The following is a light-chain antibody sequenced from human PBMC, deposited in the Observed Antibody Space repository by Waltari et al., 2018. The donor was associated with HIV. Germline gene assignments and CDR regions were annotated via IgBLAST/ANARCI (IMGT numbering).Light chain of an antibody. CDR2: EVS. CDR1: SSDVGGYNY. Sequence: SGSPGQSVTISCTGTSSDVGGYNYVSWYQQHPGKAPKLMIYEVSKRPSGVPDRFSGSKSGNTASLTVSGLQAEDEADYYCSSYAGSNNLLFGGGTKLAVL. V-gene: IGLV2-8*01. CDR3: SSYAGSNNLL. J-gene: IGLJ2*01.